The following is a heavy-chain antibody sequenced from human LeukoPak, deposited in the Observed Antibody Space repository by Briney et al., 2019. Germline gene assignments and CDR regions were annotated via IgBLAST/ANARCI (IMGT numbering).Heavy chain of an antibody. CDR2: INPNSGER. Sequence: GASVNVSFKASGYTFTDYFKHWVRQAPGQRLEGMGWINPNSGEREYAQKFQGRVTLSRDTSISTAHMELSSLRSEDRAMYYCATAGTSFDSWGQGTLVTVSS. J-gene: IGHJ4*02. CDR3: ATAGTSFDS. D-gene: IGHD6-13*01. CDR1: GYTFTDYF. V-gene: IGHV1-2*02.